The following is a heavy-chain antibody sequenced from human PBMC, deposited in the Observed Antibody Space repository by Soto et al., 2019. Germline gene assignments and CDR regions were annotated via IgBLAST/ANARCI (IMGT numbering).Heavy chain of an antibody. Sequence: HPGGSLRLSCAASGFTFSSYAMSWVRQAPGKGLEWVSAISGSGGSTYYADSVKGRFTISRDNSKNTLYLQMNSLRAEDTAVYYCAKVRGSGWAFDYWGQGTLVTVSS. CDR1: GFTFSSYA. CDR2: ISGSGGST. J-gene: IGHJ4*02. V-gene: IGHV3-23*01. CDR3: AKVRGSGWAFDY. D-gene: IGHD6-19*01.